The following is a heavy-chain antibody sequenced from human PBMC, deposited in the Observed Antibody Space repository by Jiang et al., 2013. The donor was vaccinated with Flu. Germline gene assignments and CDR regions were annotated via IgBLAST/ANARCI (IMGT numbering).Heavy chain of an antibody. Sequence: GAEVKKPGASVKVSCKASGYTFTGYYMHWVRQAPGQGLEWMGWINPNSGGTNYAQKFQGRVTMTRDTSISTAYMELSRLRSDDTAVYYCAREHIAVAGNRLDYYYYYGMDVVGTKGPRSPSP. J-gene: IGHJ6*02. D-gene: IGHD6-19*01. CDR2: INPNSGGT. V-gene: IGHV1-2*02. CDR1: GYTFTGYY. CDR3: AREHIAVAGNRLDYYYYYGMDV.